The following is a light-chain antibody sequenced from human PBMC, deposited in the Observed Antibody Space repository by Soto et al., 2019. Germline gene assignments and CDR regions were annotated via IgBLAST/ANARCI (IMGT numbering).Light chain of an antibody. CDR2: AVS. V-gene: IGKV3-11*01. J-gene: IGKJ5*01. Sequence: EIVMTQFPATLSLSPGDRVTLSCRASQSVSSYLAWYQQKPGQAPRLLIYAVSTRATGIPARFSGSGSGTDFTLTISSLEPEDFAIYSCQQRSNWPITFGQGTRLEI. CDR3: QQRSNWPIT. CDR1: QSVSSY.